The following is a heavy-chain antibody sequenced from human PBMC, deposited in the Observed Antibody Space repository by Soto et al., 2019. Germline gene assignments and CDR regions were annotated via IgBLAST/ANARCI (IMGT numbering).Heavy chain of an antibody. CDR1: GYSFTSYW. J-gene: IGHJ3*02. D-gene: IGHD3-22*01. CDR2: IYPGDSDT. Sequence: PGESLKISCKGSGYSFTSYWIGWVRQMPGKGLEWMGIIYPGDSDTRYSPYFQGQVTISADKSISTAYLQWSSLKASDTGMYYCARDKNEREYYYDSSGYLDAFDIWGKGTMVTVSS. CDR3: ARDKNEREYYYDSSGYLDAFDI. V-gene: IGHV5-51*01.